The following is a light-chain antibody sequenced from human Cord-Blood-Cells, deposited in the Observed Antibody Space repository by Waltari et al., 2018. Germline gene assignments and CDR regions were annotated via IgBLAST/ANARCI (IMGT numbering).Light chain of an antibody. CDR2: EVS. CDR3: SSYTSSSTLFV. J-gene: IGLJ1*01. Sequence: QSALTQPASVSGSPGQSITIPCTGTRSDVGGYTYVSWYQQHPGKAPKLMIYEVSNRPSGVSNRFSGSKSGNTASLTISGLQAEDEADYYCSSYTSSSTLFVFGTGTKVTVL. CDR1: RSDVGGYTY. V-gene: IGLV2-14*01.